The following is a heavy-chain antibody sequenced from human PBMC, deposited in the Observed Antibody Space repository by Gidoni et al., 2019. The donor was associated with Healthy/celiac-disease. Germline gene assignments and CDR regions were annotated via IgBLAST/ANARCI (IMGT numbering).Heavy chain of an antibody. D-gene: IGHD6-13*01. CDR1: GFTFRSYW. V-gene: IGHV3-7*03. J-gene: IGHJ6*02. CDR2: IKQDGSEK. Sequence: EVQLVESGGGLVQPGGSLRLSCAASGFTFRSYWMSWVRQAPGKGLEWVANIKQDGSEKYYVDSVKGRFTISRDNAKNSLYLQMNSLRAEDTAVYYCARVGIAAAGTWGYYYYGMDVWGQGTTVTVSS. CDR3: ARVGIAAAGTWGYYYYGMDV.